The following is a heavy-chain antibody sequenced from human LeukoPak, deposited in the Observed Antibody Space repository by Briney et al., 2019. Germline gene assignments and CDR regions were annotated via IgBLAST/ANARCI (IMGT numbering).Heavy chain of an antibody. CDR2: ISGDGRIT. V-gene: IGHV3-23*01. J-gene: IGHJ4*02. D-gene: IGHD2-2*01. Sequence: GGSLTLSCAASGFTLSSYAMSWVRQAPGKGLEWVSAISGDGRITHHADSVKGRFTISRDNSKHTLYLQMNSLRAEDTAVYYCATKGLVSVPSRYHFDYWGQGTLVTVSS. CDR1: GFTLSSYA. CDR3: ATKGLVSVPSRYHFDY.